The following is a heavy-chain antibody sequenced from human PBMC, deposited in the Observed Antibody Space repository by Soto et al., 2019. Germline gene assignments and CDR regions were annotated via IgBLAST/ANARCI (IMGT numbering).Heavy chain of an antibody. Sequence: GESLKISCKGSGYNFAGYWIAWVRQMPGKGLELMGIIYPSDSDTRYRPSFQGQVTISADKSISSAYLQWSSLRASDTAMYYCARGGVSTRTFDYWGQGTPVAVSS. CDR3: ARGGVSTRTFDY. D-gene: IGHD3-3*01. V-gene: IGHV5-51*01. CDR2: IYPSDSDT. CDR1: GYNFAGYW. J-gene: IGHJ4*02.